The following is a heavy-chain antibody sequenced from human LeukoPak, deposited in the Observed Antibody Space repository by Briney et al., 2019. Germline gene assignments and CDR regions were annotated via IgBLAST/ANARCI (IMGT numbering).Heavy chain of an antibody. CDR1: GGTFSSYA. V-gene: IGHV1-69*05. J-gene: IGHJ4*02. CDR2: IIPIFGTA. CDR3: AREGDCSSTSCYTD. Sequence: SVKVSCKASGGTFSSYAISWVRQAPGQGLEWMGGIIPIFGTANYAQKFQGRVTITTDESTSTAYMELSRLRSDDTAVYYCAREGDCSSTSCYTDWGQGTLVTVSS. D-gene: IGHD2-2*02.